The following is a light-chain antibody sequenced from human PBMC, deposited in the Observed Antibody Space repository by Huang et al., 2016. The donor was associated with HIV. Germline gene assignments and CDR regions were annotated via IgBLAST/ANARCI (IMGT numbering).Light chain of an antibody. CDR3: QQYYSSPQT. CDR2: WAS. CDR1: QSVYSSSTSKDY. Sequence: DIIMTQSPDSLAVSLGERATLTCRSSQSVYSSSTSKDYLAWFQQKPGQPPRLLLFWASTREAGVPDRFRGSGSGTHFTLTIANLEAEDAAIYYCQQYYSSPQTFGQGTRVEVK. V-gene: IGKV4-1*01. J-gene: IGKJ1*01.